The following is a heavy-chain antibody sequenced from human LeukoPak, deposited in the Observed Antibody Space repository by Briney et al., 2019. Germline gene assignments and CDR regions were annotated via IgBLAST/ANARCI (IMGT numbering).Heavy chain of an antibody. CDR2: IYYSGST. D-gene: IGHD3-3*01. CDR1: GGSISSYY. J-gene: IGHJ3*02. CDR3: ARWRSIDAFDI. V-gene: IGHV4-59*01. Sequence: SETLSLTCTVSGGSISSYYWSWIRQPPGKGLEWIGYIYYSGSTNYNPSLKSRVTISVDTSKNQFSLKLSSVTAADTAVYYCARWRSIDAFDIWGQGTKVTVSS.